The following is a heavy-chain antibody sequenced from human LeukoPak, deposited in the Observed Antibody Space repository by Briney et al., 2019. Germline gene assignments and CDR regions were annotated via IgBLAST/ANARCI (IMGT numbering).Heavy chain of an antibody. D-gene: IGHD6-19*01. CDR3: AKDPHSSAWYESPY. J-gene: IGHJ4*02. CDR1: GFTFSNYA. Sequence: GGSLRLSCKTSGFTFSNYAMTWVRQAPGKGLEWVSAISDSGDSTYYADSVRGRFTVSRDNSKNTLYLQMSSLRAEDAALYYCAKDPHSSAWYESPYWGQGTLVTVSS. CDR2: ISDSGDST. V-gene: IGHV3-23*01.